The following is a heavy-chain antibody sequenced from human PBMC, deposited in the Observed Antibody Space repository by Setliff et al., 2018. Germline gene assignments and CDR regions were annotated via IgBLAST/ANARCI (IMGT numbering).Heavy chain of an antibody. CDR2: ISSSSSYI. CDR3: ARDYLRSNYDFWSGPPNWFDP. V-gene: IGHV3-21*01. Sequence: GGSLRLSCAASGFTFSSYSMNWVRQAPGKGLEWVSSISSSSSYIYYADSVKGRFTISRDNAKNSLYLQMNSLRAEDTAVYYCARDYLRSNYDFWSGPPNWFDPWGKGTLVTVSS. CDR1: GFTFSSYS. J-gene: IGHJ5*02. D-gene: IGHD3-3*01.